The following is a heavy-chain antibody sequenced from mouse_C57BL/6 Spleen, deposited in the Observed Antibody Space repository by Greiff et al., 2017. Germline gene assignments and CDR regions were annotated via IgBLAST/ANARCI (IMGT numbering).Heavy chain of an antibody. CDR1: GYTFTSYW. CDR2: IYPSDSET. J-gene: IGHJ4*01. Sequence: QVQLKQPGAELVRPGSSVKLSCKASGYTFTSYWMDWVKQRPGQGLEWIGNIYPSDSETHYNQQFKDKATLTVDKSSSTAYMQLSSLTSEDSAVYYCARLAVVDAMDYWGQGTSVTVSS. D-gene: IGHD1-1*01. CDR3: ARLAVVDAMDY. V-gene: IGHV1-61*01.